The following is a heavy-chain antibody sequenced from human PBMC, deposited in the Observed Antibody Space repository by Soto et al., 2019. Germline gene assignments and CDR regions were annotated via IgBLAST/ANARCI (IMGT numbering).Heavy chain of an antibody. CDR1: GFTFSSYA. J-gene: IGHJ5*02. CDR3: ARATMIVVVKGIWFDP. Sequence: QVQLVESGGGVVQPGRSLRLSCAASGFTFSSYAMHWVRQAPGKGLEWVAVISYDGSNKYYAESVKGRFTISRDNSKNTLYLQMNSLRAEDTAVYYCARATMIVVVKGIWFDPWGQGTLVTVSS. CDR2: ISYDGSNK. V-gene: IGHV3-30-3*01. D-gene: IGHD3-22*01.